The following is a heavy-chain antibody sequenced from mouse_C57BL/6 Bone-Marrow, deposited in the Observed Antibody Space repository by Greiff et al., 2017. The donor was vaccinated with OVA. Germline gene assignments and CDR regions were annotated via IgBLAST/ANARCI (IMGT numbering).Heavy chain of an antibody. V-gene: IGHV1-18*01. D-gene: IGHD1-1*02. CDR3: ARYYASWFAY. CDR2: INPNNGGT. CDR1: GYTFTDYN. Sequence: EVQLQESGPELVKPGASVKIPCKASGYTFTDYNMDWVKQSHGKSLEWIGDINPNNGGTIYNQKFKGKATLTVDKSSSTAYMELRSLTSEDTAVYYCARYYASWFAYWGQGTLVTVSA. J-gene: IGHJ3*01.